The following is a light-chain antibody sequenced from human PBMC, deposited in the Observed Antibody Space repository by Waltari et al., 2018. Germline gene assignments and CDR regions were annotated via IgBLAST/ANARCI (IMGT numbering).Light chain of an antibody. CDR1: SSNIGAGYD. J-gene: IGLJ2*01. Sequence: QSVLTQLPSVSGAPGQRVTIPSTGSSSNIGAGYDVHWYQQLPGTAPKLLIYGNNNRPSGVPDRFSGSRSGTSASLAITGLQAEDEADYYCQSYDSSLSGRVFGGGTELTVL. CDR2: GNN. CDR3: QSYDSSLSGRV. V-gene: IGLV1-40*01.